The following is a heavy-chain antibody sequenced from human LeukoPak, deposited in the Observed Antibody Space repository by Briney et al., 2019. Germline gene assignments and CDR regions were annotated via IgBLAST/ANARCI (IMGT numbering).Heavy chain of an antibody. Sequence: SVKVSCKASGGTFSSYVISWVRQAPGQGLEWMGGIITISGTTSYAQKFQGRVTITADTSTSTAYMEVSSLRAEDTAVYYCARDPDRVGATGWGQGTLVTVSS. CDR3: ARDPDRVGATG. V-gene: IGHV1-69*06. D-gene: IGHD1-26*01. J-gene: IGHJ4*02. CDR1: GGTFSSYV. CDR2: IITISGTT.